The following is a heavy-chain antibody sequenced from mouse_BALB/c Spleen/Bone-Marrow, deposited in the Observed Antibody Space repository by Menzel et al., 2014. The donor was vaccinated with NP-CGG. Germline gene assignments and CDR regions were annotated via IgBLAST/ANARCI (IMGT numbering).Heavy chain of an antibody. CDR1: GYTFTGYW. V-gene: IGHV1S81*02. J-gene: IGHJ4*01. CDR2: INPSNGRT. D-gene: IGHD2-1*01. Sequence: QVQLQQSGAELVKPGASVKLSCKASGYTFTGYWMHWVKQRLGKGLEWIGEINPSNGRTNYNEKFKSMATLTVDKSSNTSYMQLNNLTSKYSAIFYCSKLIYYISYIIDFSDQRTSVTVSS. CDR3: SKLIYYISYIIDF.